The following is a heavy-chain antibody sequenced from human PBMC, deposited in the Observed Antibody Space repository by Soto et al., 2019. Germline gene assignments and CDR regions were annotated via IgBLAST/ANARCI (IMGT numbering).Heavy chain of an antibody. V-gene: IGHV3-30*18. CDR2: ISYDGSNK. J-gene: IGHJ4*02. CDR1: GFTFSSYG. CDR3: AKSEPYCSGGSCYRMPGPPVDY. Sequence: GGSLRLSCAASGFTFSSYGMHWVRQAPGKGLEWVAVISYDGSNKYYADSVKGRFTISRDNSKNTLYLQMNSLRAEDTAVYYCAKSEPYCSGGSCYRMPGPPVDYWGQGTLVTVSS. D-gene: IGHD2-15*01.